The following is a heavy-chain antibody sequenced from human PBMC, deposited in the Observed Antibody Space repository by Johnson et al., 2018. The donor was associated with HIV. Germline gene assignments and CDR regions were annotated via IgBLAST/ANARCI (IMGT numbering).Heavy chain of an antibody. J-gene: IGHJ3*02. V-gene: IGHV3-30-3*01. CDR1: GFTFSTYA. Sequence: QVQLLESGGGLVQPGGSLRLSCAASGFTFSTYAMHWVRQAPGKGLEWVTLISYDGSNTYYADSVKGRFTISRENSKNTLYLQMNNLRPEDTALYYCARAPSVGADDAFDIWGQGTMVTVSS. CDR3: ARAPSVGADDAFDI. D-gene: IGHD1-26*01. CDR2: ISYDGSNT.